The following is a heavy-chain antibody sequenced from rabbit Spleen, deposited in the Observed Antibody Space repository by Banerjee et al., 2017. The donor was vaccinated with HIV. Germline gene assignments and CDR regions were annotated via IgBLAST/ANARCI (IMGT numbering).Heavy chain of an antibody. CDR3: VREAGYGGYGDGNL. CDR2: IYAGSSGNT. V-gene: IGHV1S45*01. J-gene: IGHJ4*01. Sequence: QEQVKETGGGLVQPEGSLTLTCKASGVSFSDKDVMCWVRQAPGKGLEWIACIYAGSSGNTYYASWAKGRFTISKTSSTTITLQLNSLTAADTATYFCVREAGYGGYGDGNLWGPGTLVTVS. D-gene: IGHD6-1*01. CDR1: GVSFSDKDV.